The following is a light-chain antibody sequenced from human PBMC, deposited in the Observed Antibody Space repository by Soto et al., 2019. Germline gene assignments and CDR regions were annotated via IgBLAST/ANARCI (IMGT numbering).Light chain of an antibody. CDR2: ANK. Sequence: QSVLTQPPSASGTPGQRVTISCSGSSSNIGGNTVNWYQQLPGTAPKLLMFANKERPSGVPDRFSASKSGTSASLAINGLQSEDEADYYCATWDDSLNGWVFGGGTKLTV. J-gene: IGLJ3*02. CDR1: SSNIGGNT. CDR3: ATWDDSLNGWV. V-gene: IGLV1-44*01.